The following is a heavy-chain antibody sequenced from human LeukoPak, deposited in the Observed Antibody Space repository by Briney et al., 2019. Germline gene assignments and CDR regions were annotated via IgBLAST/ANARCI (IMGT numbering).Heavy chain of an antibody. CDR3: ARLRRAAAAGMSEKYYYYYYYMDV. D-gene: IGHD6-13*01. CDR1: GGSISSSGYY. Sequence: PSETLSLTCTVSGGSISSSGYYWGWLRQPPGTGLGWVGSIYYSGSTNYNPSLKSRVTISVDTSKNQFSLKLSSVTAADTAVYYCARLRRAAAAGMSEKYYYYYYYMDVWGKGTTVTISS. V-gene: IGHV4-39*07. J-gene: IGHJ6*03. CDR2: IYYSGST.